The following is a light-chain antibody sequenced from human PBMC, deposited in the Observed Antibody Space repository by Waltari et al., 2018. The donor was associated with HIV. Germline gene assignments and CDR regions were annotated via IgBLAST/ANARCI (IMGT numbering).Light chain of an antibody. V-gene: IGLV2-23*02. CDR3: CSYAGSNFV. CDR2: DVN. Sequence: QSALTQPASVSGSPGQAFTLSCPGTNSAVGASDSVTWYQQHPGKAPKLILYDVNRRPSGVSYRFSGSKSGNTASLTISGLQAEDEADYYCCSYAGSNFVFGSGTKVIVL. CDR1: NSAVGASDS. J-gene: IGLJ1*01.